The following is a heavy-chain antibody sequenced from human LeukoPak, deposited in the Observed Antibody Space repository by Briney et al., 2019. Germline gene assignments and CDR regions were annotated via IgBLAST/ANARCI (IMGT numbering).Heavy chain of an antibody. V-gene: IGHV3-23*01. CDR1: VFTFSSYA. D-gene: IGHD2-2*03. J-gene: IGHJ4*02. CDR3: AKESCPSGYCTFDY. CDR2: ISSSGSST. Sequence: GGSLRLSCAASVFTFSSYAVSWVRRAPGKGLESVSTISSSGSSTFYAGSVKGRFTVSRDNSKNTLDLQMNTLRAEDTGVYYCAKESCPSGYCTFDYWGQGTLVTVSS.